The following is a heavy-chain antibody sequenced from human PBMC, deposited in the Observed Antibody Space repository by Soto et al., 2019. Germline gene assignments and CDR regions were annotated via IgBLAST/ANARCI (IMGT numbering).Heavy chain of an antibody. D-gene: IGHD3-10*01. CDR3: ARDVGTMVRGVKRHWFDP. Sequence: PSETLSLTCAVSGGSISSSNWWSWVRQPPGKGLEWIGEIYHSGSTNYNPSLKSRVTISVDKSKNQFSLKLSSVTAADTAVYYCARDVGTMVRGVKRHWFDPWGQGTLVTVSS. V-gene: IGHV4-4*02. CDR1: GGSISSSNW. J-gene: IGHJ5*02. CDR2: IYHSGST.